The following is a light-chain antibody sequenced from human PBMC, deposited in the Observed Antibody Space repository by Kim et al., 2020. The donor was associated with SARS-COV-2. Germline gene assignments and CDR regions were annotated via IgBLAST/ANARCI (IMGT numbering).Light chain of an antibody. CDR1: KLGDKY. J-gene: IGLJ2*01. CDR3: QAWDSSTVV. CDR2: QDS. Sequence: VSPGQTASITCSGDKLGDKYACWYQQKPGQSPVLVIYQDSKRPSGIPERFSGSNSGNTATLTIGGTQAMDEADYFCQAWDSSTVVFGGGTQLTVL. V-gene: IGLV3-1*01.